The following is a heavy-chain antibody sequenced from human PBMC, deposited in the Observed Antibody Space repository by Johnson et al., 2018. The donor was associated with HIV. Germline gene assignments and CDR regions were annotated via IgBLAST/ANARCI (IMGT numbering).Heavy chain of an antibody. CDR2: IRSDGSNE. CDR1: GFTFSSYG. D-gene: IGHD5-24*01. Sequence: QVHLVESGGGVVQPGGSLRLSCAASGFTFSSYGMHWVRQAPGKGLEWVAFIRSDGSNEYYADSVKGRFTISRDNSKNTLYLQMKSLRAEDTAVYYCARRSGYAFDIWGQGTMVTVSS. J-gene: IGHJ3*02. CDR3: ARRSGYAFDI. V-gene: IGHV3-30*02.